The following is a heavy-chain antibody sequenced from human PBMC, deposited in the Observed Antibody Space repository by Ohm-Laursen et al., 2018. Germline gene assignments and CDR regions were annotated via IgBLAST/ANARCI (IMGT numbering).Heavy chain of an antibody. V-gene: IGHV3-23*01. CDR2: ISGSGGST. Sequence: SLRLSCAASGFTFSSYAMSWVRQAPGKGLEWVSAISGSGGSTYYADSAKGRFTISRDNSKNTLFLQMNSLRAEDTAIYYCAKRYDSSGYYPSDGFDIWGQGTMVTVSS. CDR1: GFTFSSYA. D-gene: IGHD3-22*01. J-gene: IGHJ3*02. CDR3: AKRYDSSGYYPSDGFDI.